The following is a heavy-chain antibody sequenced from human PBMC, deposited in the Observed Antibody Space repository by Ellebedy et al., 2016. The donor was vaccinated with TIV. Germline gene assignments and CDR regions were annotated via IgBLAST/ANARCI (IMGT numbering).Heavy chain of an antibody. J-gene: IGHJ4*02. CDR2: TKQDGSKK. D-gene: IGHD1-20*01. CDR3: SRDPYNWNGPFDY. V-gene: IGHV3-7*01. Sequence: GESLKISCAASGFTFSTYWMGWVRQAAGKGLEWVATTKQDGSKKYYVDSVMGRFTISRDNAKSTLYLQMNSLRAEDTAVYYCSRDPYNWNGPFDYWGQGTLVTVSS. CDR1: GFTFSTYW.